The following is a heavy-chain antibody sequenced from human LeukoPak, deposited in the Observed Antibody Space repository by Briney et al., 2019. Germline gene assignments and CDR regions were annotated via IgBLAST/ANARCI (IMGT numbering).Heavy chain of an antibody. CDR3: AKLVADSSSWYFLDYYYGMDV. CDR1: GFTFSSYG. V-gene: IGHV3-30*18. CDR2: ISYDGSNK. Sequence: GRSLRLSCAASGFTFSSYGMHWVRQAPGKGLEWVAVISYDGSNKYYADSVKGRFTISRDNSKNTLYLQMNSLRAEDTAVYYCAKLVADSSSWYFLDYYYGMDVWGQGTTVTVSS. J-gene: IGHJ6*02. D-gene: IGHD6-13*01.